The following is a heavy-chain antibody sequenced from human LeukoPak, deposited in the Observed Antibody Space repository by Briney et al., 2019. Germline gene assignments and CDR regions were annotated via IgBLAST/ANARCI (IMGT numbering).Heavy chain of an antibody. D-gene: IGHD4-17*01. CDR3: ATEPQGDYGSWFDP. CDR1: GYTFTGYY. V-gene: IGHV1-2*02. J-gene: IGHJ5*02. CDR2: INPNSGGT. Sequence: ASVKVSCKASGYTFTGYYMHWVRQAPGQGLEWMGWINPNSGGTNYAQKFQGRVTMTRDTSISTAYMELSRLRSDDTAVYYCATEPQGDYGSWFDPWGQGTLVTVSS.